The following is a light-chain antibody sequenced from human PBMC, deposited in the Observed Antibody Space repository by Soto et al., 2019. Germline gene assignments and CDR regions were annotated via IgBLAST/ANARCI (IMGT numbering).Light chain of an antibody. CDR3: QQYGKSPTFT. Sequence: EIVLTQSPGTLSLSPGERATLSCRASQSVSSNYLAWYQQKPGQAPRLLIYGASRGAAGIPDRISGSGSGTDFTLTINRLEPADFAVYFCQQYGKSPTFTFGQGTKLEIK. V-gene: IGKV3-20*01. J-gene: IGKJ2*01. CDR2: GAS. CDR1: QSVSSNY.